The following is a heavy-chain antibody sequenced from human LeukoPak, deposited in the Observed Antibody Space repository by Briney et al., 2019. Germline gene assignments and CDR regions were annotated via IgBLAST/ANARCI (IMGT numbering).Heavy chain of an antibody. Sequence: GGSLRLSCAASGFTFGDYAMSWVRQAPGKGLEWVGFIRSKAYGGTTEYAASVKGRFTISRDDSKSIAYLQMNSLKTEDTAVYYCTRDFYCTNGVCYTTEWDYWGQGTLVTVSS. CDR3: TRDFYCTNGVCYTTEWDY. V-gene: IGHV3-49*04. CDR1: GFTFGDYA. CDR2: IRSKAYGGTT. J-gene: IGHJ4*02. D-gene: IGHD2-8*01.